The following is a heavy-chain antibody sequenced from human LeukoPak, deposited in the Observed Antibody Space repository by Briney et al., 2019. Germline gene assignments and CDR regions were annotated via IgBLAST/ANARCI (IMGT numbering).Heavy chain of an antibody. D-gene: IGHD3-9*01. CDR3: ARTTYYDILTGPPTVAFDI. CDR1: GGSISSYY. Sequence: SETLSLTCTVSGGSISSYYWSWIRQPPGKGLEWIGYIYYSGSTNYNPSLKSRVTISVDTSKNQFSLKLSSVTAADTAVYYCARTTYYDILTGPPTVAFDIWGQGTMVTVPS. CDR2: IYYSGST. J-gene: IGHJ3*02. V-gene: IGHV4-59*01.